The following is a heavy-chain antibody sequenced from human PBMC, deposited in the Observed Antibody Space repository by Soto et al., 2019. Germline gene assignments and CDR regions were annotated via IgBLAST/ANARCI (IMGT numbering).Heavy chain of an antibody. V-gene: IGHV4-59*01. CDR1: CGSISSYY. Sequence: SETLSLTCTVSCGSISSYYWSWIRQPPGKGLEWIGYIYYSGSTNYNPSLKSRVTISVDTSKNQFSLKLSSVTAADTAVYYCARAGGFSGDIWGQGTMVTVSS. J-gene: IGHJ3*02. D-gene: IGHD3-10*01. CDR2: IYYSGST. CDR3: ARAGGFSGDI.